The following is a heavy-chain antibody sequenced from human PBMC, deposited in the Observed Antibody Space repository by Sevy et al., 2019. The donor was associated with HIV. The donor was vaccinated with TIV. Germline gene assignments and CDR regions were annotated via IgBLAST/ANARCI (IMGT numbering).Heavy chain of an antibody. Sequence: GGSLRLSCVASGFTFTDYGMHWVRQVPGRGLEWVAFIPFDGSREYYTDSVKGRFTISRDDSKNTLYLQMNSLRSEDTVVYYCAKALNIVATILNWGQGTLVTVSS. CDR3: AKALNIVATILN. CDR2: IPFDGSRE. J-gene: IGHJ4*02. D-gene: IGHD5-12*01. CDR1: GFTFTDYG. V-gene: IGHV3-30*02.